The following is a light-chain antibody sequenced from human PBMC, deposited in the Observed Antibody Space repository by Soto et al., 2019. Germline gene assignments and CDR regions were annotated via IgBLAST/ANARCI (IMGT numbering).Light chain of an antibody. Sequence: ERVMTQSPATLSVSPGERATLFCRASQSVSSNLAWYQHKPAQAPRLLIYGASTRTAGVPARFSGSGSGTEFTLTISSLQSEDFAVYYCQQYGGTFGQGTKLEIK. CDR2: GAS. J-gene: IGKJ2*01. V-gene: IGKV3-15*01. CDR3: QQYGGT. CDR1: QSVSSN.